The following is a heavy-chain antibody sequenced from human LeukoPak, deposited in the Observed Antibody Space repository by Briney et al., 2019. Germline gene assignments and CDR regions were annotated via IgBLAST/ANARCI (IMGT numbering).Heavy chain of an antibody. D-gene: IGHD3-10*01. CDR2: FDPEDGET. CDR1: GYTLTELS. CDR3: ATSRGYYGSGSYYDY. Sequence: ASVKVSCKVSGYTLTELSMHWVRQAPGKGLEWMGGFDPEDGETIYAQKFQGRVTMTEDTSTDTAYMELSSLRSEDTAVYCCATSRGYYGSGSYYDYWGQGTLVTVSS. J-gene: IGHJ4*02. V-gene: IGHV1-24*01.